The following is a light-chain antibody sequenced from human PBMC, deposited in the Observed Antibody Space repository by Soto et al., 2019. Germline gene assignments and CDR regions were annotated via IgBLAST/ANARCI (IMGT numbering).Light chain of an antibody. CDR1: SSDIGAYNF. V-gene: IGLV2-14*01. Sequence: QSALTQPASVSGSPGQSITISCTGTSSDIGAYNFVSWYQHHPGKAPKLLIYEVAYRPSRISNRFSGSKSANTASLTISGLQAEDEADYFCTSYRSATTPPYVFGSGTKVTVL. J-gene: IGLJ1*01. CDR3: TSYRSATTPPYV. CDR2: EVA.